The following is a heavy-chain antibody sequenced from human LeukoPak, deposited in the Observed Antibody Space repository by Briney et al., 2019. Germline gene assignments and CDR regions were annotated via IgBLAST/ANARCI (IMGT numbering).Heavy chain of an antibody. CDR2: ISGYSGDT. CDR3: ARDRLNRFDP. V-gene: IGHV1-18*01. CDR1: GYTFTSYG. Sequence: AASVKVSCKASGYTFTSYGISWVRQAPGQGHEWMGWISGYSGDTNYSQKFQDRVTMTRDTSTSTAYMELRGLRSDDTALYYCARDRLNRFDPWGQGTLVTVSS. J-gene: IGHJ5*02. D-gene: IGHD6-6*01.